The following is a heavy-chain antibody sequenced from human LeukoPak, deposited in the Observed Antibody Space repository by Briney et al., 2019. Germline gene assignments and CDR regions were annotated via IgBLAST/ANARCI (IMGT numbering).Heavy chain of an antibody. CDR3: ASVYIGTYNWYFDI. CDR1: GYTFSGFY. V-gene: IGHV1-2*02. J-gene: IGHJ2*01. D-gene: IGHD1-26*01. CDR2: INIDTGDI. Sequence: GASVKVSCDVSGYTFSGFYMHWVRQAPGQGLEWMGWINIDTGDIKYAQKFQGRVTMTRDTSITTAYMELSGLRYDDTGVYYCASVYIGTYNWYFDIWGRGTLVSVSS.